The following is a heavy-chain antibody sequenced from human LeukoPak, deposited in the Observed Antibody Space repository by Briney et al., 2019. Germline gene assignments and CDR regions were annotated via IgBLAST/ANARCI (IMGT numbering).Heavy chain of an antibody. CDR2: ISWNSGSI. D-gene: IGHD2-15*01. J-gene: IGHJ5*02. Sequence: HPGGSLRLSCAASGFTFDDYAMHWVRQAPGKGLEWVSGISWNSGSIGYADSVKGRFTISRDNAKNSLYLQMNSLRAEDTALYYCAKAAVAATKSPFDPWGQGTLVTVSS. CDR3: AKAAVAATKSPFDP. V-gene: IGHV3-9*01. CDR1: GFTFDDYA.